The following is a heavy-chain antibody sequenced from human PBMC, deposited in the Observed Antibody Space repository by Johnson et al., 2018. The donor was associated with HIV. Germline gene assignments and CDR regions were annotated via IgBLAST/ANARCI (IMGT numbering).Heavy chain of an antibody. CDR3: ARSGAASIAARGDAFDI. V-gene: IGHV3-7*01. D-gene: IGHD6-6*01. J-gene: IGHJ3*02. CDR2: INRDGSEK. Sequence: VQLVESGGGVVRPGGSLRLSCAASGFTFRSYWMSWVRQAPGKGLEWVANINRDGSEKYYVDSVKGRFTISRDNAEKSLYLQMNSLRAEDTAVYYCARSGAASIAARGDAFDIWGQGTMVTVSS. CDR1: GFTFRSYW.